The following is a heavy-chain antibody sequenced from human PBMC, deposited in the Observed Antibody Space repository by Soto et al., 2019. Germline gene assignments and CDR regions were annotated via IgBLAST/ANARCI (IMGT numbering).Heavy chain of an antibody. V-gene: IGHV1-18*01. J-gene: IGHJ4*02. CDR1: GYTFTSYG. D-gene: IGHD2-15*01. Sequence: ASVKVSCKASGYTFTSYGISWVRQAPGQGLEWMGWISAYNGNTNYAQKLQGRVTMTTDKSTSTAYMELRSLRSDDTAVYYCARALGCSGGSCYSSTFDYWGQGTLVTVSS. CDR3: ARALGCSGGSCYSSTFDY. CDR2: ISAYNGNT.